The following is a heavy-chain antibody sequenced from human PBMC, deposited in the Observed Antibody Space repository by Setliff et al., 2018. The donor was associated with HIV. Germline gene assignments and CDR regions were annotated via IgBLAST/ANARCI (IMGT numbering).Heavy chain of an antibody. Sequence: ASVKVSCKASGGNFRSYGISWVRQAHGQGLEWMGVINPTGGSTRNTQKFQGRVAMTRDTSTSTVYMELSSLRSEDTAVYYCASAGAWQRNALDIWGQGTMVTVSS. J-gene: IGHJ3*02. CDR2: INPTGGST. CDR1: GGNFRSYG. CDR3: ASAGAWQRNALDI. V-gene: IGHV1-46*01. D-gene: IGHD5-12*01.